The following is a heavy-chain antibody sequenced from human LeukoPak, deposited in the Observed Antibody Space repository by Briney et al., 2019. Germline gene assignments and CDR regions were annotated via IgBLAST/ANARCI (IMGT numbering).Heavy chain of an antibody. Sequence: PGGSLRLSCAASGFTFSSYDMHWVRQAPGKGLEWVSVIDTTGDTYYSDSVKGRFTVSRENAKNSLYLRMTSLRAGDTALYYCARATRGLDYWGQGTLVTVSS. CDR3: ARATRGLDY. J-gene: IGHJ4*02. CDR2: IDTTGDT. D-gene: IGHD3-16*01. V-gene: IGHV3-13*04. CDR1: GFTFSSYD.